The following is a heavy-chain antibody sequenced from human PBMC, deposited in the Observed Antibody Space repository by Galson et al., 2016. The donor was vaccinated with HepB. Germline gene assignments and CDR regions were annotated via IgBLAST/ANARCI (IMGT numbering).Heavy chain of an antibody. Sequence: SLRLSCAASGFIFEDHGMSWVRLVPGKGLEWVSGINWVGGSAIYADSVKGRFTISRDSAQNSRYLQMNSLRAEDTALYYCTRNQGSGGGSCYDNWGQGTLVTVSS. D-gene: IGHD2-15*01. CDR1: GFIFEDHG. CDR2: INWVGGSA. V-gene: IGHV3-20*04. CDR3: TRNQGSGGGSCYDN. J-gene: IGHJ4*02.